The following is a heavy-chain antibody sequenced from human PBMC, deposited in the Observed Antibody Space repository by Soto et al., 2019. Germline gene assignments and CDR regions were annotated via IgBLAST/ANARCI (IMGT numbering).Heavy chain of an antibody. CDR2: VSIGGST. D-gene: IGHD2-15*01. V-gene: IGHV3-23*01. Sequence: VGSLRLSCAASGFTFSSYAMGWVRQGPGKGLEWVAVVSIGGSTHYADSVRGRFTISRDNSRNTLSLQMNSLTAEDTAVYFCAKRRGAGGQFDYWGQGALVTVSS. CDR3: AKRRGAGGQFDY. J-gene: IGHJ4*02. CDR1: GFTFSSYA.